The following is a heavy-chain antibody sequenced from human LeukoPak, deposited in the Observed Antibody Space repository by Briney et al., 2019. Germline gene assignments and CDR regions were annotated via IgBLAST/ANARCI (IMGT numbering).Heavy chain of an antibody. CDR1: GFTFSSYA. CDR2: ISGSGGST. V-gene: IGHV3-23*01. CDR3: ARDLELRFLEWLRPFDY. Sequence: GGSLRLSCAASGFTFSSYAMSWVRQAPGKGLDWVSAISGSGGSTYYADSVKGRFTISRDNSKNTLYLQMNSLRAEDTAVYYCARDLELRFLEWLRPFDYWGQGTLVTVSS. J-gene: IGHJ4*02. D-gene: IGHD3-3*01.